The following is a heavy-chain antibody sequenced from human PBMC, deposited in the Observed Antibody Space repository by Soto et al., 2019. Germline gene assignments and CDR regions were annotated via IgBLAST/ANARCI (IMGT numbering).Heavy chain of an antibody. CDR2: LYYTGIT. D-gene: IGHD3-3*01. CDR3: ARDRDYDFWSGLDP. J-gene: IGHJ5*02. V-gene: IGHV4-59*01. Sequence: SETLSLTCTVSGGSISTYYWNWIRQPPGKGLEWIGYLYYTGITNYNPSLKSRVTISVDKSKNQFPLKLTSVTAADTAVYYCARDRDYDFWSGLDPWGQGKLVTAPQ. CDR1: GGSISTYY.